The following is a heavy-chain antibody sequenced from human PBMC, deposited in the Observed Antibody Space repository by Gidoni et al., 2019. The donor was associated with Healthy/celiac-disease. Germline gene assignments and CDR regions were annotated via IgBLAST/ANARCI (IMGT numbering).Heavy chain of an antibody. CDR3: ATDQRYSYGFDY. D-gene: IGHD5-18*01. J-gene: IGHJ4*02. CDR2: FDPEDVES. Sequence: QVQLVQSGDEAKKHGASVKVACKVSGYTLTELSMHWVGQAPGKGREWMGGFDPEDVESIYAQKFQGRVTMTEDTSTDTAYMELSSLRSEDTAVYYCATDQRYSYGFDYCGQGTLVTVSS. CDR1: GYTLTELS. V-gene: IGHV1-24*01.